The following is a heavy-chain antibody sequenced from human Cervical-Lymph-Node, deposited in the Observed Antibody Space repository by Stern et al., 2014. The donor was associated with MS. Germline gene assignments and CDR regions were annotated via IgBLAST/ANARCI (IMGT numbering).Heavy chain of an antibody. J-gene: IGHJ4*02. D-gene: IGHD4-17*01. Sequence: QLQLQESGPGLVKPSETLSLTCVVSGAPITTNHWSWIRQSPGKGLEWIANVHYSGTSSYNPALQSRVTTAIATPTKQFFMRLGPVTAADTAVYFCASCDGYSFASWGQGTLVTVSS. CDR2: VHYSGTS. CDR3: ASCDGYSFAS. V-gene: IGHV4-59*08. CDR1: GAPITTNH.